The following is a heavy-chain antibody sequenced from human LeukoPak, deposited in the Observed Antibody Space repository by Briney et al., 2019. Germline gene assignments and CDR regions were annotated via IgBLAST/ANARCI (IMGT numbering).Heavy chain of an antibody. CDR1: GFSFRTSD. D-gene: IGHD1-20*01. CDR3: ARDLLTGNDY. V-gene: IGHV3-48*01. J-gene: IGHJ4*02. Sequence: PGGSLRLSRAASGFSFRTSDMNWVRQAPRKGLEWVSYISSSGSTIYYADFVKGRFTVSRDNFEDSLYLQMSSLRAEDTAVYYCARDLLTGNDYWGQGTLVTVSS. CDR2: ISSSGSTI.